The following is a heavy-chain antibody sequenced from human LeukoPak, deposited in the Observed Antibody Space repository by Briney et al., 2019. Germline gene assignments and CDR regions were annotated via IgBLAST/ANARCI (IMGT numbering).Heavy chain of an antibody. D-gene: IGHD2-2*01. CDR1: GGTFIIYA. Sequence: SVRVSCKASGGTFIIYAISWVRQAPGQGLEWMGGIIPIFGTANHAQKFQGRVTITADESTSTAYMELSSLRSEDTAVYYCARGPPTELPAAMPSGYYYGMDVWGKGTTVTVSS. CDR2: IIPIFGTA. V-gene: IGHV1-69*13. J-gene: IGHJ6*04. CDR3: ARGPPTELPAAMPSGYYYGMDV.